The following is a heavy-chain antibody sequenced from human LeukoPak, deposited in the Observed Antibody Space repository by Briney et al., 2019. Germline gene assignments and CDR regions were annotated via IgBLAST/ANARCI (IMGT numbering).Heavy chain of an antibody. Sequence: ASVKVSCKASGYTFTSYGISWVRQAPGQGLEWMGWISAYNDNTNYAQKLQGRVTMTTDTSTSTAYMELRSLRSDDTAVHYCARVLCSGGSCYSGNDAFDIGGKGTRVTV. CDR1: GYTFTSYG. CDR3: ARVLCSGGSCYSGNDAFDI. V-gene: IGHV1-18*01. CDR2: ISAYNDNT. J-gene: IGHJ3*02. D-gene: IGHD2-15*01.